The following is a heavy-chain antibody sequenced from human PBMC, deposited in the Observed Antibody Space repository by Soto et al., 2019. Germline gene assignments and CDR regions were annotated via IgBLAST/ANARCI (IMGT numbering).Heavy chain of an antibody. V-gene: IGHV3-23*01. CDR3: AKNQGVELVPLATVDWFDP. CDR1: GFIFENFG. J-gene: IGHJ5*02. Sequence: PGVSLRLSCAAAGFIFENFGMSWVPQAPGKGLEWISSISGSGFKKYYADSLKGRFTISRDNSKSTVYLELNNLSAEDTAVYHCAKNQGVELVPLATVDWFDPWGQGSVVTVSS. CDR2: ISGSGFKK. D-gene: IGHD1-26*01.